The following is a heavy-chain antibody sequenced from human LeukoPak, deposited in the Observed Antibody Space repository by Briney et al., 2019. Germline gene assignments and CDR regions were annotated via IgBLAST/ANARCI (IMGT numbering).Heavy chain of an antibody. J-gene: IGHJ4*02. V-gene: IGHV4-39*01. D-gene: IGHD3-16*01. CDR2: IDYRERT. CDR1: ITTXYHY. Sequence: ITTXYHYWGWIRQPPGKGLEWIGSIDYRERTTYNPSLKSRVIISSDTSRNQFSLKLSSVTARDTAVYYCASYVSRTMRDSWGQGTLVSVSS. CDR3: ASYVSRTMRDS.